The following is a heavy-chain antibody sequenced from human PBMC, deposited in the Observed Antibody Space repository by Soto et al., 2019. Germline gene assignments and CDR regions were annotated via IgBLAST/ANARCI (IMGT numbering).Heavy chain of an antibody. D-gene: IGHD3-10*01. CDR2: INPSGGST. CDR1: GYTFTSYY. J-gene: IGHJ4*02. V-gene: IGHV1-46*01. CDR3: FTYYYGSGSYYPNDY. Sequence: ASVKVCCKASGYTFTSYYMHWVRQATGQGLEWMGIINPSGGSTSYAQKFQGRVTMTRDTSTSTVYMELSSLRSEDTAVYYCFTYYYGSGSYYPNDYWGQGTLVTVSS.